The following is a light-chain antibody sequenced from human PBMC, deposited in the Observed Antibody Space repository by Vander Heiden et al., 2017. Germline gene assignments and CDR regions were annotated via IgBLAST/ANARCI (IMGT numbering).Light chain of an antibody. CDR3: MQVLQTPVT. Sequence: DIVVTQSPLSLPVTPGEPASISCRSSQSLLHSNGYNYVDWYLQKPGQSPQLLIYLGSHRASGVPDRFSSSGSGTDFTLRSNSVEAGDVGVYYCMQVLQTPVTFGGGTKVELK. CDR1: QSLLHSNGYNY. V-gene: IGKV2-28*01. J-gene: IGKJ4*01. CDR2: LGS.